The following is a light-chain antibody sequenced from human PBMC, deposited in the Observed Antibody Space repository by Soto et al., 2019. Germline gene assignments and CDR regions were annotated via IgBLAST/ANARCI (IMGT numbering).Light chain of an antibody. Sequence: EVVLTQSPGTQSWSPGERATLSCRASQSVTGSYLAWYQQKPGQAPRLLIYGTSNRASGIPARFSGSGSGTDFTLTISRLEPEDFAIYYCQQYGTSPLTFGQGTRVEI. CDR2: GTS. CDR1: QSVTGSY. V-gene: IGKV3-20*01. CDR3: QQYGTSPLT. J-gene: IGKJ1*01.